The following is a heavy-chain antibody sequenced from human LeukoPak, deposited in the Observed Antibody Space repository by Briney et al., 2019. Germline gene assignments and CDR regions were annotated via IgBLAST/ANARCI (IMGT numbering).Heavy chain of an antibody. D-gene: IGHD6-19*01. Sequence: GGSLRLSCAASGFTVSSNYISWVRQAPGKGLEWVSVISGDGRTYYYTDSVKGRFTISRDNSKNTLYLQMNSLRAEDTAVYYCATDGRSSGWYGFDYWGQGILVTVSS. CDR3: ATDGRSSGWYGFDY. J-gene: IGHJ4*02. V-gene: IGHV3-53*01. CDR2: ISGDGRTY. CDR1: GFTVSSNY.